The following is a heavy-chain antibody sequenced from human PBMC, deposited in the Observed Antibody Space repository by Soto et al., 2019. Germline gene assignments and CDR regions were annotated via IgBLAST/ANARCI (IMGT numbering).Heavy chain of an antibody. CDR2: INPNSGGT. D-gene: IGHD1-26*01. CDR3: ARRVGGSYDKSLYFDY. Sequence: GASVKVSCKASGYTFTGYYMHWVRQAPGQGLEWMGWINPNSGGTNYAQKFQGWVTMTRDTSISTAYMELSSLRSEDTAVYYCARRVGGSYDKSLYFDYWGQGTLVTVSS. CDR1: GYTFTGYY. V-gene: IGHV1-2*04. J-gene: IGHJ4*02.